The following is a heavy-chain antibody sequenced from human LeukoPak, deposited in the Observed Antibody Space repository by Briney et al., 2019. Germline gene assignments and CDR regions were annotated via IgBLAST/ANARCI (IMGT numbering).Heavy chain of an antibody. J-gene: IGHJ5*02. CDR1: GGSISSSSYY. D-gene: IGHD1-7*01. CDR3: ARPYGELELENWFDP. CDR2: IYYSGST. V-gene: IGHV4-39*01. Sequence: SETLSLTCTVSGGSISSSSYYWGWIRQPPGKGLEWIGSIYYSGSTYYNPSLKSRVTISVDTSKNQFSLKLSYVTAADTAVYYCARPYGELELENWFDPWGQGTLVTVSS.